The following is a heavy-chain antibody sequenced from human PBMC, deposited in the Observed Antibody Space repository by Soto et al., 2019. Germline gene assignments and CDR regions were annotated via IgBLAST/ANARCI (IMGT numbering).Heavy chain of an antibody. Sequence: GGSLRLSCTASGFTFGDYAMSWFRQAPGKGLEWVGFIRSKAYGGTTEYAASVKGRFTISRDDSKSIAYLQMNSLKTEDTAVYYCTREREPIVVVVAATPHYYYYMDVWGKGTKVTGSS. J-gene: IGHJ6*03. CDR2: IRSKAYGGTT. D-gene: IGHD2-15*01. CDR1: GFTFGDYA. V-gene: IGHV3-49*03. CDR3: TREREPIVVVVAATPHYYYYMDV.